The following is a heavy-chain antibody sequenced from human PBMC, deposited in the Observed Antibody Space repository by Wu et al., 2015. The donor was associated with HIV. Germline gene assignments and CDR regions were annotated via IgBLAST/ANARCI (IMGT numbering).Heavy chain of an antibody. Sequence: QVQLVQSGAEVEKPGASVWVSCKASGYTFTGYYIHWMRQAPGQGLEWMGWINPNTGDTDYEQQFQGRVTMTRDTSIRTVYMEMNNLRSDDTDLIYYCARSASTGGNGWVFISTYGGDQGT. CDR1: GYTFTGYY. V-gene: IGHV1-2*02. D-gene: IGHD3-9*01. CDR2: INPNTGDT. CDR3: ARSASTGGNGWVFISTYG. J-gene: IGHJ4*02.